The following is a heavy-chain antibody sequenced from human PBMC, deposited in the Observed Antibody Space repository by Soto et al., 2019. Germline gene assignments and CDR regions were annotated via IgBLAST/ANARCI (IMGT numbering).Heavy chain of an antibody. CDR1: GFTFSRYG. V-gene: IGHV3-21*06. J-gene: IGHJ5*01. CDR3: ARDPSEGRVGNWFES. D-gene: IGHD2-2*01. CDR2: ISSSTSYV. Sequence: EVQLVESGGGLVKPGGSLRLSCAASGFTFSRYGMNWLRQAPGKGREWGASISSSTSYVYYADSVKGRFSTSRDNAKNILYLEMYALRTEDTAVYYCARDPSEGRVGNWFESWGQGTLVTVSS.